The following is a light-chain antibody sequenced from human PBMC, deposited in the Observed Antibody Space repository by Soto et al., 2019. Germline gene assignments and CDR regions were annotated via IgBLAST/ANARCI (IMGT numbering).Light chain of an antibody. J-gene: IGLJ2*01. CDR2: DVS. CDR3: CSYAGSYTVV. V-gene: IGLV2-11*01. CDR1: SSDVGGYNY. Sequence: QSVLTQPRSVSGSPGQSVTISCTGTSSDVGGYNYVSWYQQHPGKAPKLMIYDVSKRPSGVPDRFSGSKSGNTASLTISGLQAEDEADDYCCSYAGSYTVVFGGGTQLTVL.